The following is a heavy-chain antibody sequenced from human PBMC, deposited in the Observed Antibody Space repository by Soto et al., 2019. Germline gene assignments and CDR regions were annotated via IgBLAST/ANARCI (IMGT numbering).Heavy chain of an antibody. CDR1: GGSISSGGYY. D-gene: IGHD2-2*01. Sequence: QVQLQESGPGLVKPSQTLSLTCTVSGGSISSGGYYWSWIRQHPGKGLEWIGYIYYSGSTYYNPSLKSRVTISVDTSKNQFSLKLSSVTAADTAVYYCARDLVVPAAPLALSYGMDVWGQGTTVTVSS. J-gene: IGHJ6*02. CDR2: IYYSGST. CDR3: ARDLVVPAAPLALSYGMDV. V-gene: IGHV4-31*03.